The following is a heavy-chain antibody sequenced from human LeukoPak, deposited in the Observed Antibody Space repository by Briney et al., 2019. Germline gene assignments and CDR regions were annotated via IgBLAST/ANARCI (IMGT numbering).Heavy chain of an antibody. CDR2: IIPILGIA. CDR1: GGTFSSYA. D-gene: IGHD3-16*02. V-gene: IGHV1-69*04. Sequence: ASVKVSCKASGGTFSSYAISWARQAPGQGLEWMGRIIPILGIANYAQKFQGRVTMTRNTSISTAYMELSSLRSEDTAVHYCARENDYVWGSYRYGPTGWFDPWGQGTLVTVSS. J-gene: IGHJ5*02. CDR3: ARENDYVWGSYRYGPTGWFDP.